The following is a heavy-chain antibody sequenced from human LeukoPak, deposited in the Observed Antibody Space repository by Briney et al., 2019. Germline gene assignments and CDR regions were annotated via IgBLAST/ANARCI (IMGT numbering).Heavy chain of an antibody. CDR2: IYYSGST. V-gene: IGHV4-39*01. D-gene: IGHD1-26*01. CDR1: GGSISSSSCY. CDR3: ASQGRIVGATTVDY. Sequence: PSETLSLTCTVPGGSISSSSCYWGWIRQPPGKGLEWIGSIYYSGSTYYNPSLKSRVTISVDTSKNQFSLKLSSVTAADTAVYYCASQGRIVGATTVDYWGQGTLVTVSS. J-gene: IGHJ4*02.